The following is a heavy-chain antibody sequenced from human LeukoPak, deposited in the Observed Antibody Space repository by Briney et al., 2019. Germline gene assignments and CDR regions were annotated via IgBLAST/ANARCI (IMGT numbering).Heavy chain of an antibody. Sequence: SETLSLTCTVSGGSISSYHWTWIRQPAGKGLEWIGRIHPSGTTNHNPSLKSRVIMSPDMSNNQFSLKVRSVTAADTAVYYCARETEVPGGRSWDLWGQGTLVTVSS. V-gene: IGHV4-4*07. D-gene: IGHD6-19*01. CDR3: ARETEVPGGRSWDL. CDR2: IHPSGTT. CDR1: GGSISSYH. J-gene: IGHJ5*02.